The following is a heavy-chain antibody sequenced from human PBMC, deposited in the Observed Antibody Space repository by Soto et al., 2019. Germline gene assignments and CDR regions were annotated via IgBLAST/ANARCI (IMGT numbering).Heavy chain of an antibody. CDR2: IYHSGST. CDR3: ARANSGYDL. V-gene: IGHV4-30-2*01. J-gene: IGHJ4*02. D-gene: IGHD5-12*01. CDR1: GVSISSGGYS. Sequence: SETLSLTCAVSGVSISSGGYSWSWIRQPPGKGLEWIGYIYHSGSTYYNPSLKSRVTISVDRSKNQFSLKLSSVTAADTAVYYCARANSGYDLWGQGTLVTVSS.